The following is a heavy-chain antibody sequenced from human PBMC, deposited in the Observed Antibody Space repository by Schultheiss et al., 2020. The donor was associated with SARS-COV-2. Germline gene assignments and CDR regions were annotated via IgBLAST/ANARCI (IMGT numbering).Heavy chain of an antibody. V-gene: IGHV4-34*01. CDR2: INHSGST. CDR3: AGGIAVDDY. D-gene: IGHD6-19*01. J-gene: IGHJ4*02. Sequence: SETLSLTCAVYGGSFSGYCWSWIRQPPGKGLEWIGEINHSGSTNYNPSLKSRVTISVDKSKNQFSLKLSSVTAADTAVYYCAGGIAVDDYWGQGTLVTVSS. CDR1: GGSFSGYC.